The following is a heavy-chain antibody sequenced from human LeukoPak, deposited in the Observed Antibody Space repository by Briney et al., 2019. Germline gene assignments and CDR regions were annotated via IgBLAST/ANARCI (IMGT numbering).Heavy chain of an antibody. Sequence: ASVKVSCKASGYTFTNYGISWVQQAPGQGLEWMGWINTYNGNTDYAQKLQGRVTVTTDTSTTTAYMELRSLRSDDTAVYYCARDFREYCSSASCYKFDYWGQGTLLTVSS. CDR3: ARDFREYCSSASCYKFDY. D-gene: IGHD2-2*02. V-gene: IGHV1-18*01. CDR2: INTYNGNT. CDR1: GYTFTNYG. J-gene: IGHJ4*02.